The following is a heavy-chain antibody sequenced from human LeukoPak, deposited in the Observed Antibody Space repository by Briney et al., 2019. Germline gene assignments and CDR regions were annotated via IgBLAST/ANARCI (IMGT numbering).Heavy chain of an antibody. Sequence: GGSLRLSCAASGFTFSSYWMSWVRQAPGKGLEWVANIKQDGSEKYYVDSAKGRFTISRDNAKNSLYLQMNSLRAEDTAVYYCPSHQMIVGARRPDAFDIWGQGTMVTVSS. D-gene: IGHD1-26*01. CDR2: IKQDGSEK. CDR3: PSHQMIVGARRPDAFDI. J-gene: IGHJ3*02. CDR1: GFTFSSYW. V-gene: IGHV3-7*01.